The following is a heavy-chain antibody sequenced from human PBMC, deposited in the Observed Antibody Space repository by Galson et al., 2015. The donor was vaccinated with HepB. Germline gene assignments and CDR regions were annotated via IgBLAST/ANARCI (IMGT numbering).Heavy chain of an antibody. CDR3: ARGSLVAVVRGTLNNWFAP. CDR1: GYTFSTYS. D-gene: IGHD2-15*01. CDR2: ISPYNGDT. J-gene: IGHJ5*02. Sequence: SVKVSCKASGYTFSTYSINWVRQAPGQGLERMGWISPYNGDTDYARKFQGRVTMTTDTFTSTAYMEVRSLRSDDTAVYYCARGSLVAVVRGTLNNWFAPWGQGTLVTVSS. V-gene: IGHV1-18*04.